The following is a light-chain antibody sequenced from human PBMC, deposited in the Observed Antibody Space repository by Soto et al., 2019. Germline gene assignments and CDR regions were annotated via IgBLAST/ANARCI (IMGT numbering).Light chain of an antibody. J-gene: IGKJ3*01. Sequence: DIQMTQSPSTLSASVGDRVTITCRASQSISSWLAWYQQKPGKAPKLLIYDASSLESGVPSRFSGSGSGTEFTLAISSRQPDDFATYYCQQYNSYPLTFGPGTKVDIK. CDR2: DAS. V-gene: IGKV1-5*01. CDR1: QSISSW. CDR3: QQYNSYPLT.